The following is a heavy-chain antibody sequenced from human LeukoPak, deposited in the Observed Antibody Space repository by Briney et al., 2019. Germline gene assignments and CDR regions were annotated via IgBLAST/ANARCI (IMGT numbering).Heavy chain of an antibody. CDR1: GGSISSYY. J-gene: IGHJ6*02. V-gene: IGHV4-59*01. CDR2: IYYSGST. CDR3: ARGSGWFFSNFYGMDI. D-gene: IGHD6-19*01. Sequence: PSETLSLTCTVSGGSISSYYWSWIRQPPGKGLEWIGYIYYSGSTNYNPSLKSRVTISVDTSKNQFSLKLSSVTAADTAVYYCARGSGWFFSNFYGMDIWGQGTTVTVSS.